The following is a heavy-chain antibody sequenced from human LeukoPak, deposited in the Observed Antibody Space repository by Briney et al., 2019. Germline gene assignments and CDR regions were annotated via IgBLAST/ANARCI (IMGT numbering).Heavy chain of an antibody. J-gene: IGHJ4*02. D-gene: IGHD3-3*01. V-gene: IGHV3-23*01. CDR1: GFTFSSYA. Sequence: GGSLRLSCAASGFTFSSYAMSWVRQAPGKGLEWVSAISGSGGSTYYADSVKGRFTISRDNSKNTLYLQMNSLRAEDTAVYYCAKDATIDFWSGYYEGAYYFDYWGRGTLVTVSS. CDR3: AKDATIDFWSGYYEGAYYFDY. CDR2: ISGSGGST.